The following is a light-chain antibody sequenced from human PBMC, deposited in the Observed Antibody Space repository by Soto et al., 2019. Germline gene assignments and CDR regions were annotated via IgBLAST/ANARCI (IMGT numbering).Light chain of an antibody. Sequence: ILLTQYTSTLSLSPGERATLSCRASQSVSSSYLAWYQQKPGQAPRLLIYGASSRATDIPDRFSGSGSGTDFTLTISRLEPEDFAVFYCQQYGSSPRTFGQGTNVDIK. V-gene: IGKV3-20*01. CDR2: GAS. J-gene: IGKJ1*01. CDR1: QSVSSSY. CDR3: QQYGSSPRT.